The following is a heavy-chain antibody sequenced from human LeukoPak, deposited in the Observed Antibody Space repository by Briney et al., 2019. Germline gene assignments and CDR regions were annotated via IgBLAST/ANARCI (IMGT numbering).Heavy chain of an antibody. CDR3: VGHITMIVVVIPDDAFDI. CDR2: INAYNGNT. V-gene: IGHV1-18*01. Sequence: ASVKVSCKASGYTFTSYGISWVRHAPRQGLEWMGWINAYNGNTNYAQKLQGRVTMTTDTSTSTAYMELRSLRSDDTAVYYCVGHITMIVVVIPDDAFDIWGQGTLVTVSS. J-gene: IGHJ3*02. CDR1: GYTFTSYG. D-gene: IGHD3-22*01.